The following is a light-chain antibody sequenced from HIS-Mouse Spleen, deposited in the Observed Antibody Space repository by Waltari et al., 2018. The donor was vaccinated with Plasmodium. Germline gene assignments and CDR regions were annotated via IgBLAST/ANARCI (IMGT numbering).Light chain of an antibody. CDR3: YSTDSSGNHRV. Sequence: SYELTQPPSVSVSPGQTARITCSGDALPKKYAYWYQQKSCQAPVLVIYEDSKRPPGIPERFSGSSSGTMATLTISVAQVEDESDYYCYSTDSSGNHRVFGGGTKLTVL. V-gene: IGLV3-10*01. CDR2: EDS. J-gene: IGLJ3*02. CDR1: ALPKKY.